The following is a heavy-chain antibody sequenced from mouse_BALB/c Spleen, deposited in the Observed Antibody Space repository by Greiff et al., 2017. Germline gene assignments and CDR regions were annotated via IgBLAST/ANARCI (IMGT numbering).Heavy chain of an antibody. V-gene: IGHV5-9*03. CDR2: ISSGGGNT. CDR1: GFTFSSYT. CDR3: ARSYYGSSYYAMDY. J-gene: IGHJ4*01. D-gene: IGHD1-1*01. Sequence: EVKVVESGGGLVKPGGSLKLSCAASGFTFSSYTMSWVRQTPEKRLEWVATISSGGGNTYYPDSVKGRFTISRDNAKNNLYLQMSSLRSEDTALYYCARSYYGSSYYAMDYWGQGTSVTVSS.